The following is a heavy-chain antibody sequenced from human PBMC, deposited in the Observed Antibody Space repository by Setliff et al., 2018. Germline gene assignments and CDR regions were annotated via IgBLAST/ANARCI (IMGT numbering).Heavy chain of an antibody. CDR2: INWNGVKT. CDR3: AREARMGCFDY. CDR1: GFTFDDYG. J-gene: IGHJ4*02. Sequence: PGESLKISCAASGFTFDDYGMSWVRQAPGKGLEWVSGINWNGVKTDYAESLKGRFAISRDNAKNSLYLQMNSLRAEDTALYYCAREARMGCFDYWGQGTPVTVSS. D-gene: IGHD6-19*01. V-gene: IGHV3-20*04.